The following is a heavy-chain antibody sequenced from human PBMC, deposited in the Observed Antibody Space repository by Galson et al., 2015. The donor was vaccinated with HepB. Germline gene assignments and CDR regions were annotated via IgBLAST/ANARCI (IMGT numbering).Heavy chain of an antibody. D-gene: IGHD1-26*01. CDR2: IRSNAYGGTT. CDR1: GFTFGDYA. V-gene: IGHV3-49*03. Sequence: SLRLSCAASGFTFGDYAMSWFRQAPGKGLEWVGFIRSNAYGGTTEYAASVKGRFTISRDDSKSIAYLQMNSLKTEDTAVYYCTRDRASGSYFSGYWGQGTLVTVSS. CDR3: TRDRASGSYFSGY. J-gene: IGHJ4*02.